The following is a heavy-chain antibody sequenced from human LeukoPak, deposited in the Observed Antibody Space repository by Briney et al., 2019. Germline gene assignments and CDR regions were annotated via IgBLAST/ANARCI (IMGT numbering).Heavy chain of an antibody. CDR3: AKVEGEAGYSYVPVGIGMDV. Sequence: GGSLRLSCAASGFTFSSYAMSWVRQAPGKGLEWVSAISGSGGSTYYADSVKGRFTISRDNSKNTLYLQMNSLRAEDTAVYYCAKVEGEAGYSYVPVGIGMDVWGQGTTVTVSS. CDR2: ISGSGGST. D-gene: IGHD5-18*01. J-gene: IGHJ6*02. V-gene: IGHV3-23*01. CDR1: GFTFSSYA.